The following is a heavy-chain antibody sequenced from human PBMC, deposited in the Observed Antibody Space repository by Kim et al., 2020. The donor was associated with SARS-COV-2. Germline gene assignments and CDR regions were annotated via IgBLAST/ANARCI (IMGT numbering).Heavy chain of an antibody. J-gene: IGHJ4*02. D-gene: IGHD3-10*01. CDR3: ATERGIYGSGSYGLFDY. V-gene: IGHV1-2*02. Sequence: ASVKVSCKASGYTFTGYYMHWVRQAPGQGLEWMGWINPNSGGTNYAQKFQGRGTMTKDTSISTAYMELSRLRSDDTAVYYCATERGIYGSGSYGLFDYWGQGTLVTVSS. CDR2: INPNSGGT. CDR1: GYTFTGYY.